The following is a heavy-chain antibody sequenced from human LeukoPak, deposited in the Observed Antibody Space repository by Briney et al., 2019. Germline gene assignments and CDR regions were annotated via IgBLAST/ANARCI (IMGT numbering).Heavy chain of an antibody. J-gene: IGHJ4*02. CDR2: ISYDGSNK. V-gene: IGHV3-30*18. CDR1: GFTFSSYG. Sequence: GGSLRLSCAASGFTFSSYGMHWVRQAPGKGLEWVAVISYDGSNKYYADSVKGRFTISRDNSKNTLYLQMNSLRAEDTAVYYCAKGLRRRWQVVDYWGQGTLVTVSS. D-gene: IGHD6-19*01. CDR3: AKGLRRRWQVVDY.